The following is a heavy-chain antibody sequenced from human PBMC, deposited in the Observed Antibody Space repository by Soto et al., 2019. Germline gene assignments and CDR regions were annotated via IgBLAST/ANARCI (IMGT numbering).Heavy chain of an antibody. CDR3: ARLGPYGSETYYFRYNWFEP. Sequence: GGSLRLSCTTSGFTVSSSHMSWVRQAPGKGLDWVSVIYSGGNSYYAVSVQGRFTISRDNSKNTVYLQMNSLRGEDTAIYYCARLGPYGSETYYFRYNWFEPWGQGTLVTVSS. J-gene: IGHJ5*02. CDR2: IYSGGNS. V-gene: IGHV3-53*01. CDR1: GFTVSSSH. D-gene: IGHD3-10*01.